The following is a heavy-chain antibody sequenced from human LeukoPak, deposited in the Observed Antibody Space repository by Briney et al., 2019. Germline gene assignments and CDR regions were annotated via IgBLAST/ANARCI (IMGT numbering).Heavy chain of an antibody. Sequence: ASVKVSCKASEYTFTRYAVNWVRRAPGQGLDWMGWINTNTGNPTYAQGFTGRFVFSLDTSVSTAYLQISSLKAEDTAVYYCARFTVTTPYYFDYWGQGTLVTVSS. CDR2: INTNTGNP. CDR1: EYTFTRYA. CDR3: ARFTVTTPYYFDY. D-gene: IGHD4-17*01. V-gene: IGHV7-4-1*02. J-gene: IGHJ4*02.